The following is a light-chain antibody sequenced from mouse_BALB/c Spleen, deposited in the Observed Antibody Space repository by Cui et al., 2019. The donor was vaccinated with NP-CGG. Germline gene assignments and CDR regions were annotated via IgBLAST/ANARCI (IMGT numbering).Light chain of an antibody. CDR1: TGDVTTSNY. Sequence: QEVVTQESALTTSPGETVTLICRSSTGDVTTSNYANWVQEKPDHLFTGLIGGTNNRAPGIPARFSGSLIGDRAALTITGAQTEDETIYFCALWYSNHWVFGGGTKLTVL. V-gene: IGLV1*01. CDR3: ALWYSNHWV. CDR2: GTN. J-gene: IGLJ1*01.